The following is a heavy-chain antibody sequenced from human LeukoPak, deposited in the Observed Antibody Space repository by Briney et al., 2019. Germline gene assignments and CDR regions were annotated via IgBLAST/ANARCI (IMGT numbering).Heavy chain of an antibody. CDR3: AREVSVAGTCFDY. V-gene: IGHV1-46*01. J-gene: IGHJ4*02. CDR2: MNPTGGTT. Sequence: ASVKVSCKPSGYTFTIYYIHWVRQSPGHGVEWMGTMNPTGGTTSYAQKFQGRVTMTRETSTSTIYMELSSLRSEDTAVYYCAREVSVAGTCFDYWGQGTLVTVSS. CDR1: GYTFTIYY. D-gene: IGHD6-19*01.